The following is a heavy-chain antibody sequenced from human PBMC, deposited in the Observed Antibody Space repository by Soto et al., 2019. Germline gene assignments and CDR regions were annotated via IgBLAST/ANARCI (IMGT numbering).Heavy chain of an antibody. D-gene: IGHD6-13*01. Sequence: QVQLVQSGAEMKKPGSSVKVSCKVSGDSFSSYAISWVRQAPGEGLEWVGGIIPIFETANYAKNFKGSVTITAVESTTTAYMEVTRLRPEDTAVFYCAASDSSSWQHDYWGQGTLITVSS. V-gene: IGHV1-69*01. CDR1: GDSFSSYA. CDR2: IIPIFETA. CDR3: AASDSSSWQHDY. J-gene: IGHJ4*02.